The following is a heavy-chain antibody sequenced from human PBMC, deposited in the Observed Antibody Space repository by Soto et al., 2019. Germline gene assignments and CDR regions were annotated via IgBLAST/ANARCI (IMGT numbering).Heavy chain of an antibody. CDR2: ISAYNGKT. D-gene: IGHD6-25*01. J-gene: IGHJ4*02. Sequence: QVQLVQSGAEVKKPGASVKVSCEASGYTFNSYGISWVRQAPGQGLEWLGWISAYNGKTNYAQNLQGRVTMTTDTSTNTAYMELRSLRSDDTAMYYCARRPRERATDYWGQGTMVTVSS. CDR3: ARRPRERATDY. CDR1: GYTFNSYG. V-gene: IGHV1-18*01.